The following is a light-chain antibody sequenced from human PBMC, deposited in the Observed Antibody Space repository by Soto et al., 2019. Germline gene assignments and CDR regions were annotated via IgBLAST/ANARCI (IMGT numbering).Light chain of an antibody. J-gene: IGLJ2*01. V-gene: IGLV2-14*01. CDR1: SSDFGSYNS. CDR3: SSYTSRGTLL. CDR2: EVS. Sequence: QSVLTQPASVSGSPGQSMTISCTGTSSDFGSYNSVSWYQHHPGKVPKLMIYEVSNRPSGVSNRFSGSKSGNTASLTISGLQPEDEADYYCSSYTSRGTLLFGGGTKVTVL.